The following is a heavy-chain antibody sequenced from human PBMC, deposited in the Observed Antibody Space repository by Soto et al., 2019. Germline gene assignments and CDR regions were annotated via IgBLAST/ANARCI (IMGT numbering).Heavy chain of an antibody. Sequence: VGSLRLSCEASGFSFNRHGIHWVRQAPGKGLEWLAVISYDGSNQDYADSVKGRFSISRDNSKNTVYLQMNSLRAEDTAVYYCARDRSSTYYYYGMDLWGQGTTVTVSS. CDR2: ISYDGSNQ. CDR3: ARDRSSTYYYYGMDL. V-gene: IGHV3-30-3*01. J-gene: IGHJ6*02. CDR1: GFSFNRHG. D-gene: IGHD6-19*01.